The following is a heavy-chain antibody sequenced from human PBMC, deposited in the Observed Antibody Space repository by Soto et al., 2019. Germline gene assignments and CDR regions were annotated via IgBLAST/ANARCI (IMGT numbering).Heavy chain of an antibody. D-gene: IGHD6-19*01. J-gene: IGHJ5*02. CDR3: ARDGEAIALVGTEDGFDP. Sequence: QVQLVQSGAEVKKPGASVKVSCKASGYTFTSYYMHWVRQAPGQGLEWMGIINPSGCSTSYAQKFQGRVTMTRDTSTRTVYMELSSLRSEDTAVYYCARDGEAIALVGTEDGFDPWVQGTLVTVSS. CDR1: GYTFTSYY. V-gene: IGHV1-46*03. CDR2: INPSGCST.